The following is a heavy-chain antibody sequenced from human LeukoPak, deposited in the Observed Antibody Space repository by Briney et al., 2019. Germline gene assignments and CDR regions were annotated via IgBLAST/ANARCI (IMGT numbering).Heavy chain of an antibody. CDR3: ARGAPGTQRLDF. Sequence: SQTLSHTCAISGDSVSSNSAAWNWIRQSPSRGLEWLGRTYYRSNWNNEYAVSVKSRITINPDTSKNQFSLQLNSVTPEDTAIYYCARGAPGTQRLDFWGQGTLVAVSS. D-gene: IGHD6-25*01. CDR1: GDSVSSNSAA. CDR2: TYYRSNWNN. J-gene: IGHJ4*02. V-gene: IGHV6-1*01.